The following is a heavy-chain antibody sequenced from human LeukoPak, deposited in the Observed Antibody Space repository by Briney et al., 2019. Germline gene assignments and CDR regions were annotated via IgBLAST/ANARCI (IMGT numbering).Heavy chain of an antibody. Sequence: GAPLEISCKGSGYSFTSYWIGWVRQTPGKGLEWMGIIYPGDSDTRYSPSFQGQVTISADKSISTAYLQWSSLKASDTAMYYCARHQVGATEFDYWGQGTLVTVSS. CDR3: ARHQVGATEFDY. D-gene: IGHD1-26*01. V-gene: IGHV5-51*01. CDR2: IYPGDSDT. CDR1: GYSFTSYW. J-gene: IGHJ4*02.